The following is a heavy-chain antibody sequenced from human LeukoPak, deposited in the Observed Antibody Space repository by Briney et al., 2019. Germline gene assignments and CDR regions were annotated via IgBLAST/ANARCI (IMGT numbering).Heavy chain of an antibody. D-gene: IGHD5-12*01. CDR3: ARVMVATVYYYYGMDV. Sequence: GGSLRLSCAASGFTFSSYGMHWVRQAPGKGLEWVAVIWYDGSNKYYADSVKGRFTISRDNSKNTLYLQMNSLRAEDTAVYYCARVMVATVYYYYGMDVWGQGTTVTVSS. V-gene: IGHV3-33*01. CDR1: GFTFSSYG. CDR2: IWYDGSNK. J-gene: IGHJ6*02.